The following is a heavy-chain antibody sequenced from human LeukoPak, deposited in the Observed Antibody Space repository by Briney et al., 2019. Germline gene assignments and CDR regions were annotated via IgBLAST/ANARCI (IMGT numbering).Heavy chain of an antibody. CDR3: ARGGSGWLEGFNWFDP. V-gene: IGHV4-38-2*02. Sequence: PSETLSLTCTVSGYSISSGYYWGWIRQPPGKGLEWIGSIYHSGSTYYNPSLKSRVTISVDTSKNQFSLKLSSVTAADTAVYYCARGGSGWLEGFNWFDPWGQGTLVTVSS. J-gene: IGHJ5*02. D-gene: IGHD6-19*01. CDR1: GYSISSGYY. CDR2: IYHSGST.